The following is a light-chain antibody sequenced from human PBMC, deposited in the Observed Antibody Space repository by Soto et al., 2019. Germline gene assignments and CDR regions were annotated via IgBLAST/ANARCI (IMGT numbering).Light chain of an antibody. J-gene: IGKJ4*01. CDR1: STVDSIY. Sequence: ETVLTQSPGTLSLSPGERASLSCRASSTVDSIYLAWYQQKPGQAPRLLIYGATNRATGIPDRFSGSGSGTDVTLTISRLEPEDFAVYYCQQYGISLTFGGGTKVEIK. V-gene: IGKV3-20*01. CDR3: QQYGISLT. CDR2: GAT.